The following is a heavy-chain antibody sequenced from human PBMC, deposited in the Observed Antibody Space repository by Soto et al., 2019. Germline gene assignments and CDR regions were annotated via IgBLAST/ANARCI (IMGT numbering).Heavy chain of an antibody. J-gene: IGHJ3*02. V-gene: IGHV1-69*12. CDR1: GGTFSSYA. Sequence: QVQLVQSGAEVKKPGSSVKVSCKASGGTFSSYAISWVRQAPGQGLEWMGGIIPIFGTANYAQKFQGRVTITADESTSTAYMELSSLRSEDTAVYYCARTDKGGNWGDDAFDIWGQGTMVTVSS. D-gene: IGHD7-27*01. CDR2: IIPIFGTA. CDR3: ARTDKGGNWGDDAFDI.